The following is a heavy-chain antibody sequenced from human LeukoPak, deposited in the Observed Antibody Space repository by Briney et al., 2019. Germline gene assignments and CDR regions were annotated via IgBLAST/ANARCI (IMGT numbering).Heavy chain of an antibody. CDR1: GFTFSSYA. Sequence: PGGSLRLSCAASGFTFSSYAMSWVRQAPGKGLEWVSAISGSGGSTYYADSVKGRFTISRDNSKNTLYLQMNSLGAEDTAVYYRAKRAISRTMVRGVPYWGQGTLVTVSS. CDR3: AKRAISRTMVRGVPY. J-gene: IGHJ4*02. V-gene: IGHV3-23*01. D-gene: IGHD3-10*01. CDR2: ISGSGGST.